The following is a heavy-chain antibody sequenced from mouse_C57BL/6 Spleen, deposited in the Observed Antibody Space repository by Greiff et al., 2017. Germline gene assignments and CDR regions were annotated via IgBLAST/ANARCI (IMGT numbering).Heavy chain of an antibody. CDR1: GFSLTSYG. J-gene: IGHJ4*01. Sequence: QVQLKESGPGLVQPSQSLSITCTVSGFSLTSYGVHWVRQSPGKGLEWLGVIWSGGSTDYNAAFISRLSISKDNSKSQVFFKMNSLQADDTAIYYCARNWDYGSPYAMDYWGQGTSVTVSS. V-gene: IGHV2-2*01. D-gene: IGHD1-1*01. CDR2: IWSGGST. CDR3: ARNWDYGSPYAMDY.